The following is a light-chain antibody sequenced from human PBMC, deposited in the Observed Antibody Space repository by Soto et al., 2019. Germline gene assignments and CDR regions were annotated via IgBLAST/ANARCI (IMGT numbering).Light chain of an antibody. CDR3: QQYDSSPLT. CDR2: GAS. CDR1: QSVSSSY. J-gene: IGKJ4*01. Sequence: EIVLTQSPGTLSLSPGERATLSCRASQSVSSSYLAWYQQKPGQAPRLLIYGASSRATGIPDRFSCSGSGTDFTLTISILEPEDFAVYYCQQYDSSPLTFGGGTKVEIK. V-gene: IGKV3-20*01.